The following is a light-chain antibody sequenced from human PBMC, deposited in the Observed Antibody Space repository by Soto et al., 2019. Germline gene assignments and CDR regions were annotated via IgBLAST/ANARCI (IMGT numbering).Light chain of an antibody. CDR3: QQYGSSPWT. V-gene: IGKV3-20*01. CDR2: GAS. J-gene: IGKJ1*01. Sequence: EIVVTQAPGTLSLSPGVRATLSCRASQSVSSSYLAWYQQKPGQAPRPHIYGASSRAIGIPDRFSGSGSGTDFTLTISRREPEDFAVYYCQQYGSSPWTFGQGTKVEIK. CDR1: QSVSSSY.